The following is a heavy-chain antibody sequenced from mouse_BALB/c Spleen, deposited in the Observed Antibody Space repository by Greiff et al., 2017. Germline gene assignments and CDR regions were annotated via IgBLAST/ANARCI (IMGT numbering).Heavy chain of an antibody. J-gene: IGHJ2*01. CDR1: GFTFSSFG. CDR3: ARYLFDY. CDR2: ISSGSSTI. Sequence: EVMLVESGGGLVQPGGSRKLSCAASGFTFSSFGMHWVRQAPEKGLEWVAYISSGSSTIYYADTVKGRFTISRDNPKNTLFLQMTSLRSEDTAMYYCARYLFDYWGQGTTLTVSS. V-gene: IGHV5-17*02.